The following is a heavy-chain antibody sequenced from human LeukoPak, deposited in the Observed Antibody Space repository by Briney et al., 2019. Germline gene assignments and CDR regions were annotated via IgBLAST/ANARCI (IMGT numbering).Heavy chain of an antibody. V-gene: IGHV3-30*02. CDR2: ISSDGGNE. Sequence: PGGSLRLSCAPSGFPFSSYGMLGVRHARGRGLEGVASISSDGGNEKYADSVKGRFTISRDNSKNTLYLQMNSLRGADTGMYFCAKDSSTSNYYYSLDVWGQGTTVTVSS. D-gene: IGHD6-13*01. CDR1: GFPFSSYG. CDR3: AKDSSTSNYYYSLDV. J-gene: IGHJ6*02.